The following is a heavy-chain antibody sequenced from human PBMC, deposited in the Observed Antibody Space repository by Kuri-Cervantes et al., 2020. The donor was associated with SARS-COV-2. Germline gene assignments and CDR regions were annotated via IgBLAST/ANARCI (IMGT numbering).Heavy chain of an antibody. J-gene: IGHJ6*03. CDR3: ALGYWGSGYPRYYYYMDV. D-gene: IGHD3-22*01. V-gene: IGHV1-69*13. CDR2: IIPILGTA. Sequence: SVKVSCKASGYTFTSQYLHWVRQAPGQGLEWMGGIIPILGTANYAQKFQGRVTITADESTSTAYMELSSLRSEGTAVYYCALGYWGSGYPRYYYYMDVWGKGTTVTVSS. CDR1: GYTFTSQY.